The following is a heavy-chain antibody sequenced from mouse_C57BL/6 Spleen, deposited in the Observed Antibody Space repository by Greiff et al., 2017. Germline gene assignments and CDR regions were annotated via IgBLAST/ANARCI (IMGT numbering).Heavy chain of an antibody. CDR1: GYTFTSYW. CDR3: AIFYGYDQEYWYFDV. D-gene: IGHD2-2*01. V-gene: IGHV1-72*01. CDR2: IDPNSGGT. J-gene: IGHJ1*03. Sequence: QVQLQQPGAELVKPGASVKLSCKASGYTFTSYWMHWVKQRPGRGLEWIGRIDPNSGGTKYNEKFKSKATLTVDKPSSTAYMQLSSLTSEDSAVYYCAIFYGYDQEYWYFDVWGTGTTVTVSS.